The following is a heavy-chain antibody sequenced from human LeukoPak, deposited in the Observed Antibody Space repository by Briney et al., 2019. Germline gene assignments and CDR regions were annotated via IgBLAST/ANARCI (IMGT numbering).Heavy chain of an antibody. J-gene: IGHJ4*02. CDR3: ARILYHSSSWYYLDY. D-gene: IGHD6-13*01. CDR2: IYHSGST. Sequence: PSGTLSLTCAVSGGSISSSNWWSWVRQPPGKGLEWIGEIYHSGSTNYNPSLKSRVTISVDTSKNQFSLKLSSVTAADTAVYYCARILYHSSSWYYLDYWGQGTLVTVSS. V-gene: IGHV4-4*02. CDR1: GGSISSSNW.